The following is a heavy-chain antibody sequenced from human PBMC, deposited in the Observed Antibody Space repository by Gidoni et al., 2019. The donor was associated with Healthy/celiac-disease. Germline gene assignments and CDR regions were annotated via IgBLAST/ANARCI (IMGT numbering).Heavy chain of an antibody. Sequence: QVQLVQSGAEVKKPGASVKVSCKASGYTFTGYYMHWVRQAPGQGLEWMGWINPNSGGTNYAQKFQGRVTMTRDTSISTAYMELSRLRSDDTAVYYCARGDCSSTSCYVSWFDPWGQGTLVTVSS. D-gene: IGHD2-2*01. J-gene: IGHJ5*02. V-gene: IGHV1-2*02. CDR3: ARGDCSSTSCYVSWFDP. CDR1: GYTFTGYY. CDR2: INPNSGGT.